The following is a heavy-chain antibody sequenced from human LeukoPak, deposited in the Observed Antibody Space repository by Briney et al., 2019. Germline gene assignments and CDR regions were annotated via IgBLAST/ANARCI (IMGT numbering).Heavy chain of an antibody. D-gene: IGHD2-2*01. J-gene: IGHJ5*02. V-gene: IGHV1-2*02. CDR1: GYTFSNFY. Sequence: ASMNVSCKASGYTFSNFYMHWLRQVPGHGPEWMGWIDPKTGGTKYAQKFQGRISVTADTSISTAYIQLTRLTSDDTAVYYCARVFCSSGNMCYKRSPDFDPWGQGTLIIASS. CDR3: ARVFCSSGNMCYKRSPDFDP. CDR2: IDPKTGGT.